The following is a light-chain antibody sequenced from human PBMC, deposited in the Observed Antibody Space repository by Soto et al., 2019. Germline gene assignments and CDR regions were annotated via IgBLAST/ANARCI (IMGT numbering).Light chain of an antibody. Sequence: EIVLTQSPGTLSLSPGERATLSCRASESIRNNYLAWYQQIPGQPPRVLIHDASTRSTGTPDRFSGSGSGTDFTLTISRLEPEDFAVYYCQQSGSTPWTFVQGTKVEIK. J-gene: IGKJ1*01. V-gene: IGKV3-20*01. CDR1: ESIRNNY. CDR2: DAS. CDR3: QQSGSTPWT.